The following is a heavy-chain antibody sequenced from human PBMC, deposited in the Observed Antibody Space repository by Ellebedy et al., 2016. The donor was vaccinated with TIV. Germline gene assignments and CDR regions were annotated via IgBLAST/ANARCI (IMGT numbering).Heavy chain of an antibody. CDR2: IFHSGNI. J-gene: IGHJ6*02. V-gene: IGHV4-59*01. CDR1: GGSIGTYY. D-gene: IGHD3-22*01. Sequence: SETLSLXXTVSGGSIGTYYWTWIRQPPGRGLEWIGSIFHSGNIHYNPSLKGRLTMSVNSSKNQFSLNLSSVTAADTAVYYCARDTKTVWGEGWYYGMDVWGQGTTVTVSS. CDR3: ARDTKTVWGEGWYYGMDV.